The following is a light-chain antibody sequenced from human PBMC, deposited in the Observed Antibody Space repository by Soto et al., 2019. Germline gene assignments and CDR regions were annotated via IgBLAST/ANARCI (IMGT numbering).Light chain of an antibody. CDR1: QVIRND. Sequence: DIQMTQSPSSLSSSVGDRVTITFRASQVIRNDLGWYQQKPGKAPKRLIYAAYTLPSGIPARFSGSGSGTEFTLTISSLQAEDFATYYCLQHYRSPRTFGQGTKVDIK. CDR3: LQHYRSPRT. V-gene: IGKV1-17*01. J-gene: IGKJ1*01. CDR2: AAY.